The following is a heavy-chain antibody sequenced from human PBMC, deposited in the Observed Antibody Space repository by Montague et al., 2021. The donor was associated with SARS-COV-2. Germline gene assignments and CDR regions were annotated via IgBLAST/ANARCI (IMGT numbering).Heavy chain of an antibody. J-gene: IGHJ4*02. D-gene: IGHD3-9*01. CDR3: ARHGSSGYFDWLGD. CDR1: GGSISSSSYY. Sequence: SKTLSLTCTVSGGSISSSSYYWGWIRQPPGKGLEWIGSIYYSGSTYYXXXLKSRVTISVDTSKNQFSLKLSSVTAADTAVYYCARHGSSGYFDWLGDWGQGTLVTVSS. V-gene: IGHV4-39*01. CDR2: IYYSGST.